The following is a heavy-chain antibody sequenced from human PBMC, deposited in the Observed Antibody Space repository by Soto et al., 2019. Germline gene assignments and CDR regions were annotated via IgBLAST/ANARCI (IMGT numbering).Heavy chain of an antibody. V-gene: IGHV3-23*01. CDR1: GFTFSSYA. CDR3: AKAGDIVLMVYVSLDY. J-gene: IGHJ4*02. D-gene: IGHD2-8*01. CDR2: ISGSGGST. Sequence: GGSLRLSCAASGFTFSSYAMSWVRQAPGKGLEWVSAISGSGGSTYYADSVKGRFTISRDNSKNTLYLQMNSLRAEDTAVYYCAKAGDIVLMVYVSLDYWGQGTLVTVSS.